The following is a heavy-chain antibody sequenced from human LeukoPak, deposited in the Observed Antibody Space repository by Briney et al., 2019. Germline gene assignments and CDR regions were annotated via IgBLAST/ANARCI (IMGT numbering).Heavy chain of an antibody. J-gene: IGHJ5*02. V-gene: IGHV4-34*01. CDR3: ARRSRIAAAATPPFDP. CDR1: GGSFSGYY. D-gene: IGHD6-13*01. CDR2: INHSGST. Sequence: PSETLSLTCAVYGGSFSGYYWSWIRQPPGKGLEWIGEINHSGSTYYNPSLKSRVTISVDTSKNQFSLKLSSVTAADTAVYYCARRSRIAAAATPPFDPWGQGTLVTVSS.